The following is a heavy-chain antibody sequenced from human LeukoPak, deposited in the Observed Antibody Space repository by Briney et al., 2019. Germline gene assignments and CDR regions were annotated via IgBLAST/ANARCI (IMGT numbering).Heavy chain of an antibody. Sequence: GASVKVSCKASGYTFSNYYIHWVRQAPGQGLEWVGIIDPNGGTTSYAQKFQGRVTMTRDMSTSTVYMELSSLRSEDTALYYCARERRPGDGYNPPDIWGQGTLVTVSS. D-gene: IGHD5-24*01. CDR1: GYTFSNYY. J-gene: IGHJ3*02. CDR2: IDPNGGTT. V-gene: IGHV1-46*01. CDR3: ARERRPGDGYNPPDI.